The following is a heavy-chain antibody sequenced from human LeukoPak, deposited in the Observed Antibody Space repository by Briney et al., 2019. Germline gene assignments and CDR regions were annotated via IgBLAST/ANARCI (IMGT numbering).Heavy chain of an antibody. J-gene: IGHJ4*02. CDR1: RASIRTYY. V-gene: IGHV4-59*01. CDR3: ARGRDYGDY. Sequence: KPSETLSLTCTVSRASIRTYYWSWIGQPPGKGLEWIGYIYYSASTNYIPSLTGRVTMSVDTSKNQLALRLSSVTAADTAVYYCARGRDYGDYWGQGTLGTGSS. CDR2: IYYSAST.